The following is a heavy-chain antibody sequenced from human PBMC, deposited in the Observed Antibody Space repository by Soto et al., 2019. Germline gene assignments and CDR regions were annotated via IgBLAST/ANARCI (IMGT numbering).Heavy chain of an antibody. CDR3: ARQIAVAGTKYLDY. D-gene: IGHD6-19*01. CDR1: GFSLSDVTMS. Sequence: QVTLKESGPVLVKPTETLTLTCTVSGFSLSDVTMSVSWIRQPPGKALEWLAHIFSNGEKSHSTSLRSRLTISKDTYKSQVVLTMTNMDPVDTAAFYCARQIAVAGTKYLDYWGQGTLVTVSS. CDR2: IFSNGEK. V-gene: IGHV2-26*01. J-gene: IGHJ4*02.